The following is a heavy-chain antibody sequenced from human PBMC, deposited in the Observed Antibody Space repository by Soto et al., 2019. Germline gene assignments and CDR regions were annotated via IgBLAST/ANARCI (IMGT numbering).Heavy chain of an antibody. CDR2: ISYDGSNK. CDR3: AKILKTYYYYYGMDV. J-gene: IGHJ6*02. V-gene: IGHV3-30*18. Sequence: GSLRLSCAASGFTFSSYGMHWVRQAPGKGLEWVAVISYDGSNKYYADSVKGRFTISRDNSKNTLYLQMNSLRAEDTAVYYCAKILKTYYYYYGMDVWGQGTTVTVSS. CDR1: GFTFSSYG.